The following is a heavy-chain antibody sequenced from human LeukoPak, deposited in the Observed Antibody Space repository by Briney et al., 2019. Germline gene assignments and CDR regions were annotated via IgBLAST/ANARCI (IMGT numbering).Heavy chain of an antibody. CDR2: ISYDGSNK. CDR3: AKDLAYCGGDCYSGNDY. CDR1: GFTFSSYA. V-gene: IGHV3-30-3*01. D-gene: IGHD2-21*02. J-gene: IGHJ4*02. Sequence: GRSLRLSCAASGFTFSSYAMHWVRQAPGKGLEWVAVISYDGSNKYYADSVKGRFTISRDNSKNTLYLQMNSLRAEDTAVYYCAKDLAYCGGDCYSGNDYWGQGTLVTVSS.